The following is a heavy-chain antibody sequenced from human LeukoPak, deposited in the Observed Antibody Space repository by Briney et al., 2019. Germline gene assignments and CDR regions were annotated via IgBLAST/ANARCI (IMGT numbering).Heavy chain of an antibody. Sequence: GGSLRLSCAASGFTFSSYEMNWVRQSPGKGLEWVSYISSSSITIYYADSAKGRFTISRDNAKNSLYLEMNSLKVEDTAVYYCARGGIYRSGTCDLDDWGQGTLVTVSS. CDR2: ISSSSITI. CDR1: GFTFSSYE. J-gene: IGHJ4*02. V-gene: IGHV3-48*03. CDR3: ARGGIYRSGTCDLDD. D-gene: IGHD2-15*01.